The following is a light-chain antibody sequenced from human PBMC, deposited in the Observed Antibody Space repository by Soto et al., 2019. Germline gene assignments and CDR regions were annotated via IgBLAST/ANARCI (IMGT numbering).Light chain of an antibody. Sequence: EFVLTQSPGTLSLSPGERATLSFRASQSVSSSSLAWYQQKRGQAPRLLIHDASSRATGIPDRFSGSGSGTDFTLTISRLEAEDFAVYYCQQYGRSPATFGQGTKVDIK. CDR3: QQYGRSPAT. CDR2: DAS. J-gene: IGKJ1*01. V-gene: IGKV3-20*01. CDR1: QSVSSSS.